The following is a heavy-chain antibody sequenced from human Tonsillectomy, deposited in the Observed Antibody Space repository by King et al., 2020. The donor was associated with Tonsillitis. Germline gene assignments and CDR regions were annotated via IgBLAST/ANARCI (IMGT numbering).Heavy chain of an antibody. CDR2: IYYSGST. CDR1: GGSISSSDYY. Sequence: QLQESGPGLVKPSETLSLTCTVSGGSISSSDYYYGWIRQPPGKGLEWIGSIYYSGSTYYNPSLKSRVTISVDTSKNQLSLKLSSVTAADTAVYYCAGHLVRPEGGFDPWGQGTLVTVSS. J-gene: IGHJ5*02. CDR3: AGHLVRPEGGFDP. V-gene: IGHV4-39*01.